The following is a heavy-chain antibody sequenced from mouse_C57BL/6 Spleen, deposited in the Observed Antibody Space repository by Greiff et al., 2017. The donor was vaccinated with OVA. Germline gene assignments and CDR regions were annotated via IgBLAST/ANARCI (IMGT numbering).Heavy chain of an antibody. D-gene: IGHD1-1*01. CDR3: ARGEVGAGDWYFDV. V-gene: IGHV1-50*01. CDR2: IDPSDSYT. CDR1: GYTFTSYW. Sequence: QVQLQQSGAELVKPGASVKLSCKASGYTFTSYWMQWVKQRPGQGLEWIGEIDPSDSYTNYNQKFKGKATLTVDTSSSTAYMQLSSLTSEDSAVYYCARGEVGAGDWYFDVWGTGTTVTVSS. J-gene: IGHJ1*03.